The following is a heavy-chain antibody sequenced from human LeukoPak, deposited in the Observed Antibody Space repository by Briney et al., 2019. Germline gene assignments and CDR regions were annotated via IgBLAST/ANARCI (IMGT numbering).Heavy chain of an antibody. CDR2: ISCYNGDT. V-gene: IGHV1-18*01. J-gene: IGHJ4*02. CDR3: AREPSNTSGWSPYFDF. D-gene: IGHD6-19*01. CDR1: GYTFTNHG. Sequence: GASVKVSCKASGYTFTNHGIAWVRQAPGQGLEWMGWISCYNGDTRYGQKLQGRVTMSTDTSTTTAYMELTSLRSDDTAVYYCAREPSNTSGWSPYFDFWGQGTLVTVSS.